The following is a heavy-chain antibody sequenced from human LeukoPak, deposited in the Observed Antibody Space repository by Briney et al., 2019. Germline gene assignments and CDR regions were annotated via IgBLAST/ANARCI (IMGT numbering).Heavy chain of an antibody. D-gene: IGHD6-13*01. CDR1: TFTFSSYN. CDR2: ISSSGTYI. Sequence: GGSLRLSCAASTFTFSSYNMNWVRQAPGKGLEWVSSISSSGTYIYYRDSVKGRFTISRDNAKNSLYLQMNSLRAEDTAVYYCARSSLWQQLARPLFHFDLWGRGTLVTVSS. CDR3: ARSSLWQQLARPLFHFDL. V-gene: IGHV3-21*01. J-gene: IGHJ2*01.